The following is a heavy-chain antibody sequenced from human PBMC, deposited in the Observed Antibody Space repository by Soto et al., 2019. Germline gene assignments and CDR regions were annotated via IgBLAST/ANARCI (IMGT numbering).Heavy chain of an antibody. CDR2: IIPILGIA. V-gene: IGHV1-69*08. J-gene: IGHJ4*02. D-gene: IGHD4-17*01. CDR1: GGTFSSYT. Sequence: QVQLVQSGAEVKKPGSSVKVSCKASGGTFSSYTISWVRQAPGQGLEWMGRIIPILGIANYAQKFQGRVTITADKSTSTAYMELSSLRSEDTAVYYCARESDGNTMTISSFDYWGQGTLVTVSS. CDR3: ARESDGNTMTISSFDY.